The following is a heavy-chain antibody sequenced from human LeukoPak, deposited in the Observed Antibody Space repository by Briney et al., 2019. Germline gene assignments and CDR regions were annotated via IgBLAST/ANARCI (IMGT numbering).Heavy chain of an antibody. V-gene: IGHV3-23*05. CDR3: AKFEGATIPGWFNDY. CDR1: GFTVIGND. CDR2: IDKTTYPT. Sequence: GGSLRLSCAASGFTVIGNDMSWVRQAPGKGLEWVSTIDKTTYPTFYADSVKGRFTISRDNSKNTLYLQMNSLRTEDTAVYFCAKFEGATIPGWFNDYWGQGILVTVSS. D-gene: IGHD6-19*01. J-gene: IGHJ4*02.